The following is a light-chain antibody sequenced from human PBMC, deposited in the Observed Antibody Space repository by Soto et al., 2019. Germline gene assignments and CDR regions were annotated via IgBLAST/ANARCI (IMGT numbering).Light chain of an antibody. CDR2: DVN. CDR1: LSDVAVYEY. Sequence: QSALIQPRSVSASLGQSVTISCTGSLSDVAVYEYVSWYQQQPDKAPKLMIYDVNKRASGVPDRFSGSKSGNAASLIISGLQVADEADYYCCIYATKYIFGTGTNSPS. CDR3: CIYATKYI. V-gene: IGLV2-11*01. J-gene: IGLJ1*01.